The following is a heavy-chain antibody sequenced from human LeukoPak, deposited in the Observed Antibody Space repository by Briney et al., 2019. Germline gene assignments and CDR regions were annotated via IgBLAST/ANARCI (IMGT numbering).Heavy chain of an antibody. CDR2: IYYSGST. D-gene: IGHD5-12*01. Sequence: PSETLSLTCTVSGGSISSSSYCWGWIRQPPGKGLEWIGSIYYSGSTYYNPSLKSRVTISVDTSKNQFSLKLSSVTAADTAVYYCARLRHEPRDSGYDSMPYYFDYWGQGTLVTVSS. CDR3: ARLRHEPRDSGYDSMPYYFDY. J-gene: IGHJ4*02. CDR1: GGSISSSSYC. V-gene: IGHV4-39*01.